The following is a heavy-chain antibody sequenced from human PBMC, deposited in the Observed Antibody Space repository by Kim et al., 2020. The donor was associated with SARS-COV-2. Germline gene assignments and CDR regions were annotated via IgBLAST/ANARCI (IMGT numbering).Heavy chain of an antibody. J-gene: IGHJ4*02. CDR1: GFTFSTYD. Sequence: GGSLRLSCAASGFTFSTYDMHWVRQTPGKGLEWVAVASYDGSNKYYADSVRGRFTISRDSSKNTLYLQMNSLRAEDTAVYYCARQRVGAYPYDYWGQGTPFTVSP. CDR2: ASYDGSNK. CDR3: ARQRVGAYPYDY. V-gene: IGHV3-30*04. D-gene: IGHD3-16*01.